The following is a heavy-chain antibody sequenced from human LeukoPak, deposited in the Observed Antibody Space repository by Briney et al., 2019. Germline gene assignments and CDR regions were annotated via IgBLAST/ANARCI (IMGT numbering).Heavy chain of an antibody. CDR3: ATWRTAKTGFDY. J-gene: IGHJ4*02. CDR1: GGSISNNNYY. Sequence: SETLSLTCTVSGGSISNNNYYWAWIRQPPGKGLECIGSFYYSGIPYYNPSLKSRVTISVDTSKNQFSLRLSSVTAADTAVYYCATWRTAKTGFDYWGQGTLVTVSS. D-gene: IGHD1-1*01. CDR2: FYYSGIP. V-gene: IGHV4-39*01.